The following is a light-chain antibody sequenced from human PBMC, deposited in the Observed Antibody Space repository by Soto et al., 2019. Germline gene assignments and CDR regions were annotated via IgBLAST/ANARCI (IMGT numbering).Light chain of an antibody. J-gene: IGKJ2*01. CDR3: QKYNSAPST. CDR2: AAS. CDR1: QDISNY. Sequence: DIPMTQSPSSLSASVGDRVTITCRASQDISNYLAWYQQKPGKVPELLIYAASTLQTGVQSRFSGSGSGTVFTLTINLLPPEDVATYYCQKYNSAPSTFGRGTRLEIK. V-gene: IGKV1-27*01.